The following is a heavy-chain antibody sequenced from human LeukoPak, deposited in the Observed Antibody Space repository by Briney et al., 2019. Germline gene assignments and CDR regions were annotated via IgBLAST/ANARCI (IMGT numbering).Heavy chain of an antibody. D-gene: IGHD3-10*01. J-gene: IGHJ3*02. Sequence: PSETLSLTCTVSGGSISSYYWSWIRQPPGKGLEWSGYIYYSGSTNYNPSLKSRVTISVDTSKNQFSLKLSSVTAADTAVYYCARRSITTAGGAFDIWGQGTMVTVSS. CDR1: GGSISSYY. CDR3: ARRSITTAGGAFDI. CDR2: IYYSGST. V-gene: IGHV4-59*08.